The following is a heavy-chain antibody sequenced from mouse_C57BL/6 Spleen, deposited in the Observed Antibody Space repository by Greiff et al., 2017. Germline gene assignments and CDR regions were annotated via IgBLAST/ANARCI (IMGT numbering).Heavy chain of an antibody. CDR1: GFTFSDYY. D-gene: IGHD2-1*01. Sequence: EVKVVESGGGLVQPGGSLKLSCAASGFTFSDYYMYWVRQTPEKRLEWVAYISNGGGSTYYPDTVKGRFTISRDNAKNTLYLQMSRLKSEDTAMYYCARQDYYGNFWYFDVWGTGTTVTVSS. CDR2: ISNGGGST. CDR3: ARQDYYGNFWYFDV. V-gene: IGHV5-12*01. J-gene: IGHJ1*03.